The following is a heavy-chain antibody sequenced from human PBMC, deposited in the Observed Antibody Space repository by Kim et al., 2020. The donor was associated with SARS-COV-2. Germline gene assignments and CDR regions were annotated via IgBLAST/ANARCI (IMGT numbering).Heavy chain of an antibody. Sequence: SETLSLTCTVSGGSISSNNYYWGWIRQPPGKGLEWVGSIYYSGNTYYNPSLKSRVTISVDTSKNQFSLKLSSVTAADTAVYSCARELGYSSSWSSWYPPKPEGFDYWGQGTLVTVSS. D-gene: IGHD6-13*01. CDR2: IYYSGNT. CDR3: ARELGYSSSWSSWYPPKPEGFDY. J-gene: IGHJ4*02. V-gene: IGHV4-39*02. CDR1: GGSISSNNYY.